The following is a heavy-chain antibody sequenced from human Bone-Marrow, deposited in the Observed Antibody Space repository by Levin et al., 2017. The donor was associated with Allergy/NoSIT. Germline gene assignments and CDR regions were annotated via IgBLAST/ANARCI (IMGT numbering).Heavy chain of an antibody. Sequence: SQTLSLTCNVSGASISRSYHYWGWVRQPPGKGLEWIGSIYYSGSAYYNPSLKSRVTLSLDTSKNQFSLKLTSVTAADTAVYYCAREIRTATRARWFDPWGQGTLVTVSS. V-gene: IGHV4-39*07. CDR1: GASISRSYHY. CDR2: IYYSGSA. J-gene: IGHJ5*02. CDR3: AREIRTATRARWFDP.